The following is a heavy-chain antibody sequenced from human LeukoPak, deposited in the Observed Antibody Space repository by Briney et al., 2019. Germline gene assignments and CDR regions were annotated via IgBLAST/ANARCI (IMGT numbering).Heavy chain of an antibody. CDR3: ARRYYGSGAQDYYYGMDV. Sequence: GESLKISCKGSGYSFTSYWIGWVRQMPGKGLEWMGMIYPGDSDTRYSPSFQGQVTISADKSISTAYLQWSSLKASDTAMSYCARRYYGSGAQDYYYGMDVWGQGTTVTVSS. CDR1: GYSFTSYW. J-gene: IGHJ6*02. D-gene: IGHD3-10*01. V-gene: IGHV5-51*01. CDR2: IYPGDSDT.